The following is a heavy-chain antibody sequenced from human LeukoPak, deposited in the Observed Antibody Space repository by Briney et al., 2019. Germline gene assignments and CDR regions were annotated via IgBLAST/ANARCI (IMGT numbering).Heavy chain of an antibody. CDR3: AIRYYYGSGG. Sequence: PGRSLRLSCVGYGFSFSNSWMNWVRQAPGKGLEWVASTHPDGSEKFYVDSVKGRFTISRDNAKDSLYLQMNSLRAEDTAVYYCAIRYYYGSGGWGQGTLVTVSS. CDR1: GFSFSNSW. J-gene: IGHJ4*02. V-gene: IGHV3-7*01. D-gene: IGHD3-10*01. CDR2: THPDGSEK.